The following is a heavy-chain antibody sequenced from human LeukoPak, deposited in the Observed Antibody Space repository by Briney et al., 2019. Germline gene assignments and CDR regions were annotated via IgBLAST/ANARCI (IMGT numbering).Heavy chain of an antibody. D-gene: IGHD3-22*01. V-gene: IGHV3-7*01. CDR2: IKQDGSEK. Sequence: GGSLRLSCAASGFTFSSYWMSWVRQAPGKGLEWVANIKQDGSEKYYVDSVKGRFTISRDNAKNSLYLQMNSLRAEDTAVYYCARVAPLETYYYDSSGYYYPDAFDIWGQGTMVTVSS. CDR1: GFTFSSYW. CDR3: ARVAPLETYYYDSSGYYYPDAFDI. J-gene: IGHJ3*02.